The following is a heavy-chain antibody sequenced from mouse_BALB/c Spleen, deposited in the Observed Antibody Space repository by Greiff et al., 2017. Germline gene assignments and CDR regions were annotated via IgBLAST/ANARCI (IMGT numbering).Heavy chain of an antibody. J-gene: IGHJ2*01. Sequence: QVQLKQSGAELVRPGVSVKISCKGSGYTFTDYAMHWVKQSHAKSLEWIGVISTYYGDASYNQKFKGKATMTVDKSSSTAYMELARLTSEDSAIYYCARGRIYYGNYVYFDYWGQGTTLTVSS. CDR3: ARGRIYYGNYVYFDY. CDR2: ISTYYGDA. D-gene: IGHD2-1*01. V-gene: IGHV1S137*01. CDR1: GYTFTDYA.